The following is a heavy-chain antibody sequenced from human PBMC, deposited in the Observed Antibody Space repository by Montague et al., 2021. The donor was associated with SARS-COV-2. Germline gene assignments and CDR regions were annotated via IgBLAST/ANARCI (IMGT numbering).Heavy chain of an antibody. V-gene: IGHV4-4*02. J-gene: IGHJ1*01. CDR2: IYNGTT. D-gene: IGHD2-8*01. CDR1: GDSISSKYF. Sequence: SETLSLTCTVSGDSISSKYFWCWVRQPLEKGLERIGDIYNGTTSYSPSLKGRLAVSMDTSKNQFSLKLSSVTAADTAIYYCAVGRESASDVLHLWGQGILVTVSS. CDR3: AVGRESASDVLHL.